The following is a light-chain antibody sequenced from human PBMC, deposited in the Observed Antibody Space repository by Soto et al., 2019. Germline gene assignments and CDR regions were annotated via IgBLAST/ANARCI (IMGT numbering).Light chain of an antibody. J-gene: IGKJ1*01. Sequence: DIQLTQSPSSLSASVGDRVSISCRASQSIATYLTWYQQKPGKAPKVLIYATSTLQSGVPSRFSGGGSGIDFTLTISALQPDDFAIYYCQQSYSSPRTFGQGTKVDIK. V-gene: IGKV1-39*01. CDR1: QSIATY. CDR3: QQSYSSPRT. CDR2: ATS.